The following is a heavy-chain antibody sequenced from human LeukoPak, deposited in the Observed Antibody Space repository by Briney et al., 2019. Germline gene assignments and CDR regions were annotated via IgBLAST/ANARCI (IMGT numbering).Heavy chain of an antibody. J-gene: IGHJ4*02. D-gene: IGHD1-26*01. CDR3: AGGGIRIVGATTDLGY. CDR1: GYTFTSYD. Sequence: ASVTVSCKASGYTFTSYDINWVRQATGQGLEWMGWMNPNSGNTGYAQKFQGRVTMTRNTSISTAYMELSSMRSEDTAVYYCAGGGIRIVGATTDLGYWGQGTLVTVSS. CDR2: MNPNSGNT. V-gene: IGHV1-8*01.